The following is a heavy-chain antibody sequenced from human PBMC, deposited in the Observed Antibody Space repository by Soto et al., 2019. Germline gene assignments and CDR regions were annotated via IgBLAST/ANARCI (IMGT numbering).Heavy chain of an antibody. J-gene: IGHJ4*02. CDR1: GFTFSSYS. CDR3: ARDVGNRLPAPYYFDY. D-gene: IGHD2-2*01. V-gene: IGHV3-48*01. CDR2: ISSSSSTI. Sequence: EVQLVESGGGLVQPGGSLRLSCAASGFTFSSYSMNWVRQAPGKGLEWVSYISSSSSTIYYADSVKGRFTISRDNAKKSLYLQMNSLRAEDTAVYYCARDVGNRLPAPYYFDYWGQGTLVTVSS.